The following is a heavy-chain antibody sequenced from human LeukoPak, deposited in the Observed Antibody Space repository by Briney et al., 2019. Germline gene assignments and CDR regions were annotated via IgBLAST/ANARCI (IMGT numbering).Heavy chain of an antibody. V-gene: IGHV4-39*07. Sequence: PSETLSLTCTVSGGSISSSSYYWGWIRQPPGKGLEWIGSIYYSGSTYYNPSLKSRVTISVDTSKNQFSLKLSSVTAADTAVYYCARVKGILTGYYMYYYYYYMDVWGKGTTVTVSS. CDR3: ARVKGILTGYYMYYYYYYMDV. D-gene: IGHD3-9*01. CDR1: GGSISSSSYY. CDR2: IYYSGST. J-gene: IGHJ6*03.